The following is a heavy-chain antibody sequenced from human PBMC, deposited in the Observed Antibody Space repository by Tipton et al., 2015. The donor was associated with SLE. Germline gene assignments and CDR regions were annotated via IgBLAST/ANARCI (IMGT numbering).Heavy chain of an antibody. CDR3: ARLYDSAGAFDI. Sequence: TLSLTCNVSGGSISSYYWSWIRQPPGRGLEWIGYIYYSGTTYYNPSLKSRVTISIDTSQNQFSLKLSSVTAADTAEYYCARLYDSAGAFDIWGQGTMVTVSS. CDR1: GGSISSYY. V-gene: IGHV4-59*12. CDR2: IYYSGTT. D-gene: IGHD2/OR15-2a*01. J-gene: IGHJ3*02.